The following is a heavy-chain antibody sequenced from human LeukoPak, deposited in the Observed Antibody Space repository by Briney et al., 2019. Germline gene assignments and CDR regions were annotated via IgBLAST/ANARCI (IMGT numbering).Heavy chain of an antibody. J-gene: IGHJ4*02. D-gene: IGHD6-13*01. Sequence: AGGSLRLSCVASGFTFSSYAMSWVRQAPGKGLEWVAVISYDGSNKYYADSVKGRFTISRDNSKNTLYLQMNSLRAEDTAVYYCARDQSGYSSSWCFDYWGQGTLVTVSS. CDR2: ISYDGSNK. V-gene: IGHV3-30-3*01. CDR3: ARDQSGYSSSWCFDY. CDR1: GFTFSSYA.